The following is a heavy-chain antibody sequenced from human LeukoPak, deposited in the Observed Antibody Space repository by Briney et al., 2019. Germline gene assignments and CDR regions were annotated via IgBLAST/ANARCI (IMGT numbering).Heavy chain of an antibody. CDR1: RFTFSDYA. CDR2: IKSDGST. D-gene: IGHD3-10*01. Sequence: GGSLRLSCAASRFTFSDYAMHWVRQTPGKGLVWVSRIKSDGSTIYADSVKGRFTISRDNAKNTLYLQMNSLRAEDTAIYYCARAVTYFYGSVTYDWFDPWGQGTLVTVSS. CDR3: ARAVTYFYGSVTYDWFDP. J-gene: IGHJ5*02. V-gene: IGHV3-74*01.